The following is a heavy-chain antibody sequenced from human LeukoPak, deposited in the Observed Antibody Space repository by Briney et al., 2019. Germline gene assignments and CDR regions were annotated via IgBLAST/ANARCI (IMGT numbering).Heavy chain of an antibody. D-gene: IGHD3-22*01. CDR1: GFSFSSHW. CDR3: VRDLWNYYDSSGYYYEDY. Sequence: PGGALRLSCAASGFSFSSHWMHWVRHAPGKGLVWVSRINSDGSITSNADSVKGRFTISRDNAKNTLFLQMNSLRAEDTAVYYCVRDLWNYYDSSGYYYEDYWGQGTLVTVSS. V-gene: IGHV3-74*01. CDR2: INSDGSIT. J-gene: IGHJ4*02.